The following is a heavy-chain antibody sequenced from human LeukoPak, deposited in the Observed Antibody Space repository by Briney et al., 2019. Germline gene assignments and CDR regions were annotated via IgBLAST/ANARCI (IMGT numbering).Heavy chain of an antibody. D-gene: IGHD1-14*01. CDR2: ISAYNGNT. Sequence: GASVKVSCKASGSTFTSYGISWVRQAPGHGLEGMGWISAYNGNTNYAQKLQGRVTMTTDTSTSTAYMGPSSLRSEDTAVYYCASGFRGGITLREVPWGQGTLVTVSS. CDR1: GSTFTSYG. CDR3: ASGFRGGITLREVP. V-gene: IGHV1-18*01. J-gene: IGHJ5*02.